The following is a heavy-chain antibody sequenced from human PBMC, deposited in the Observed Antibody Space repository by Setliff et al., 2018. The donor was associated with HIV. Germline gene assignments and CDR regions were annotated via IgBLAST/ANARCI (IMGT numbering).Heavy chain of an antibody. CDR3: AREVVGATERYYFDY. Sequence: GGSLRLSCAASGFIFSDHYMSWIRQAPGKGLEWVAYISFSGNTIYYTDSVKGRFTISRDNTRNSLYLQMNSLRADDTAVYYCAREVVGATERYYFDYWGQGTLVTVSS. D-gene: IGHD1-26*01. CDR1: GFIFSDHY. V-gene: IGHV3-11*01. CDR2: ISFSGNTI. J-gene: IGHJ4*02.